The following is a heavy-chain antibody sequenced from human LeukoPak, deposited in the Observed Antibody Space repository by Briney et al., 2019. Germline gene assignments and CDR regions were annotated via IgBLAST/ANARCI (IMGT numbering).Heavy chain of an antibody. CDR2: IKQDGSEK. CDR3: ARDSAGNDY. V-gene: IGHV3-7*01. CDR1: GFTFSTYW. J-gene: IGHJ4*02. Sequence: GGSLRLSCAASGFTFSTYWMSWVRQAPGKGLEWVANIKQDGSEKYYVDSVKGRFTISRDNAKNSPYLQMNSRRAEDTAMYYCARDSAGNDYWGQGTLVTVSS. D-gene: IGHD6-13*01.